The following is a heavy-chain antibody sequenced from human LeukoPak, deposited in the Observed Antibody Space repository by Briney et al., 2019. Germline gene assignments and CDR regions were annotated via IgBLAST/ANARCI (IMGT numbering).Heavy chain of an antibody. CDR1: GFTFSSYA. CDR3: ARESTPHSGFDP. Sequence: QSGGSLRLSCAASGFTFSSYAMHWVRQAPGKGLEWVAVISYDGSNKYYADSVKGRFTISRDNSKNTLYLQMNSLRAEDTAVYYCARESTPHSGFDPWGQGTLVTVSS. J-gene: IGHJ5*02. CDR2: ISYDGSNK. V-gene: IGHV3-30*04. D-gene: IGHD2-21*01.